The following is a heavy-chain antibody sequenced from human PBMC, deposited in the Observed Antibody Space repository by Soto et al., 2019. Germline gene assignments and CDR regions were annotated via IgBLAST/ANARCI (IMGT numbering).Heavy chain of an antibody. CDR1: GGTFSSYT. Sequence: QVQLVQSGAEVKKPGSSVKVSCKASGGTFSSYTISWVRQAPGQGLEWMGRIIPILGIANYAQKFQSRVTMTADKSTSTAYMELSSLRSEDTAVYYCARGDSSGFPDPWGQGTLVTVSS. J-gene: IGHJ5*02. CDR3: ARGDSSGFPDP. V-gene: IGHV1-69*02. D-gene: IGHD3-22*01. CDR2: IIPILGIA.